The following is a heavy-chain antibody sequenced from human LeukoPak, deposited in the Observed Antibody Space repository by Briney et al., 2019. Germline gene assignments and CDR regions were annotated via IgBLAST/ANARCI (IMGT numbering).Heavy chain of an antibody. CDR3: ARDNPIQYYDILTAMNYYYGMDV. CDR2: IKQDGSEK. D-gene: IGHD3-9*01. V-gene: IGHV3-7*01. CDR1: GFTFSSYW. Sequence: GGSLRLSCAASGFTFSSYWMSWVRQAPGKGLEWVANIKQDGSEKYYVDSVKGRFTISRDNAKNSPYLQMNSLRAEDTAVYYCARDNPIQYYDILTAMNYYYGMDVWGQGTTVTVSS. J-gene: IGHJ6*02.